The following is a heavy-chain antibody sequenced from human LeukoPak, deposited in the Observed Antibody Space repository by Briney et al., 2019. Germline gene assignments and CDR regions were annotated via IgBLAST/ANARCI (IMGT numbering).Heavy chain of an antibody. V-gene: IGHV3-21*06. D-gene: IGHD2-15*01. CDR1: GFTFSSYA. CDR2: ISPSSSYI. J-gene: IGHJ4*02. Sequence: GGSLRLSCAASGFTFSSYAMSWVRQAPGKGLEFVSSISPSSSYIYYADSVKGRFTISRDDAKNSLFLQMNSLRAEDTAVYYCAREGGYCSGGSCRFFDYWGQGTLVTVSS. CDR3: AREGGYCSGGSCRFFDY.